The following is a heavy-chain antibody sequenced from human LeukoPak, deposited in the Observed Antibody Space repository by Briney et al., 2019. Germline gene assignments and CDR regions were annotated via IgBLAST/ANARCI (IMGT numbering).Heavy chain of an antibody. J-gene: IGHJ4*02. V-gene: IGHV3-23*01. D-gene: IGHD4-17*01. CDR2: ISGSGGTT. CDR1: GFTFTSYA. Sequence: GGSLRLSCAASGFTFTSYAMTWVRQAPGKVLEWVSVISGSGGTTYYADSLKGRFTISRDNSKNTLYLQMNSLRAEDTAVYYCAKSGIGGLRGGYFDYWGQGTLVTVSS. CDR3: AKSGIGGLRGGYFDY.